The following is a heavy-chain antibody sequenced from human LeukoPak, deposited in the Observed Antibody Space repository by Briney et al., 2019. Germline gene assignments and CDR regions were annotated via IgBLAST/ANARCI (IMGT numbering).Heavy chain of an antibody. D-gene: IGHD3-22*01. CDR3: ARGMYYYDSSGYLVPFDY. CDR2: IIPILGIA. Sequence: ASVKVSCKASGGTFSSYAISWVRQAPGQGLEWMGRIIPILGIANYAQKFQGRVTITADKSTSTAYMELSSLRSEDTAVYYCARGMYYYDSSGYLVPFDYWGQGTLVTVSS. CDR1: GGTFSSYA. J-gene: IGHJ4*02. V-gene: IGHV1-69*04.